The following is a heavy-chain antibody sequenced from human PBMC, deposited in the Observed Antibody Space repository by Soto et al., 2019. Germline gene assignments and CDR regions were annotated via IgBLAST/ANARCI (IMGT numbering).Heavy chain of an antibody. CDR1: GYTFTSYD. V-gene: IGHV1-8*01. CDR2: MNPNSGNT. J-gene: IGHJ4*02. CDR3: ARMGVSGYVEPSDY. D-gene: IGHD5-12*01. Sequence: GASVKVSCKASGYTFTSYDINWVRQATGQGLEWMGWMNPNSGNTGYAQKFQGRVTMTRNTSISTAYMELSSLRSEDTAVYYCARMGVSGYVEPSDYWGQGTLVTVSS.